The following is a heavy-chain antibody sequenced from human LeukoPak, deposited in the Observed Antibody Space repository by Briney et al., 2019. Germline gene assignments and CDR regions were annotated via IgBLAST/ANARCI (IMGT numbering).Heavy chain of an antibody. J-gene: IGHJ3*02. CDR1: GYTFTGYY. CDR2: ISAYNGNT. Sequence: ASVKVSCKASGYTFTGYYMHWVRQAPGQGLEWMGWISAYNGNTNYAQKLQGRVTMTTDTSRSTAYMELRSLRSDDTAVYYCAREWDAFDIWGQGTMVTVSS. CDR3: AREWDAFDI. V-gene: IGHV1-18*04.